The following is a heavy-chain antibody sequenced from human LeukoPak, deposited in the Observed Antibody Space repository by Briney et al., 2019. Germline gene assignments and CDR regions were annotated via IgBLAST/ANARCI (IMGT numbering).Heavy chain of an antibody. V-gene: IGHV2-5*02. D-gene: IGHD2-15*01. Sequence: SGPTPVNPTQTLALTCTFSGFSLSTSGVAVGWIRQPPGKALEWLALIYWDDDKRYSPSLKSRLTITKDTSKNQVVLTMTNMDPVDTATYYCAHRVVADDTLDYWGQGTLVTVSS. CDR3: AHRVVADDTLDY. J-gene: IGHJ4*02. CDR1: GFSLSTSGVA. CDR2: IYWDDDK.